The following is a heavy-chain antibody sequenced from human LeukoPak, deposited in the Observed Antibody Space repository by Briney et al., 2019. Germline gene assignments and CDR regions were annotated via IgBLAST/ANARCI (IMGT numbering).Heavy chain of an antibody. V-gene: IGHV4-59*01. CDR1: GGSISTYY. J-gene: IGHJ4*02. CDR2: IYYSGST. Sequence: SETLSLTCTVSGGSISTYYWSWIRQPPGKGLEWIGYIYYSGSTNYNPSLESRVTISIDTSKNQFSLNLSSVTAADTAVYYCARSERYSSGWYFYFDYWGQGTLVTVSS. CDR3: ARSERYSSGWYFYFDY. D-gene: IGHD6-19*01.